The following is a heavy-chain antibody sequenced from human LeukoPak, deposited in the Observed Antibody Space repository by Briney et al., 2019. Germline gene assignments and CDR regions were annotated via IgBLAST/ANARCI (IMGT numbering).Heavy chain of an antibody. CDR3: ARSADGSFDY. CDR1: GFTLTSTG. V-gene: IGHV3-30*02. Sequence: GGSLRLSCAMSGFTLTSTGMHWVRQAPGKGLEWVAFMHYDGRNILYADSVKGRFTISRDNSKNTLYLQMNSLRAEDTAVYYCARSADGSFDYWGQGTLVTVSS. CDR2: MHYDGRNI. J-gene: IGHJ4*02. D-gene: IGHD3-10*01.